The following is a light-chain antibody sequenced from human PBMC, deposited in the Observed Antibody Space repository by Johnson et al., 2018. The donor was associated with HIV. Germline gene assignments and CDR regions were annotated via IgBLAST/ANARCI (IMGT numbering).Light chain of an antibody. CDR1: SSNIENYF. CDR2: ENN. Sequence: QSVLTQPPSVSAAPGQRVNISCSGHSSNIENYFVSWYQQLPGAAPRLLIYENNKRPSGIPDRFSGAKSGASATLGITGLETGDEAAYYCGIWDSSLTPHYVFGTGTTITVL. J-gene: IGLJ1*01. V-gene: IGLV1-51*02. CDR3: GIWDSSLTPHYV.